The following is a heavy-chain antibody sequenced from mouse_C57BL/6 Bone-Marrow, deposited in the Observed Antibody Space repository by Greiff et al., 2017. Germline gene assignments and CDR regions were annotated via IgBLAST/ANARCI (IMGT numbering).Heavy chain of an antibody. J-gene: IGHJ4*01. CDR1: GYTFTDHT. V-gene: IGHV1-78*01. Sequence: QVQLLQSDAELVKPGASVKISCKASGYTFTDHTIHWMQQTPEQGLEWIGYIYPRDGSTKYNEKFKGKATFTADKSSSTAYMQLNSLTSEDSAVYFCARPRGYYAMDYWGQGTSVTVSS. CDR2: IYPRDGST. CDR3: ARPRGYYAMDY.